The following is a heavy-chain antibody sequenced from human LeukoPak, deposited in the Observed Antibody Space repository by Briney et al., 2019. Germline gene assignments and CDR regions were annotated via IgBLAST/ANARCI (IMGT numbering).Heavy chain of an antibody. CDR3: TWGTYDDNLRRQGTPRAIDH. Sequence: ASVKVSCKTSGYTFTGYYMHWVRQAPGQGLEWMAWINPKSGGTHYADKFQGRVTLTRDTSITTAFMELTRLTSDDTAMYYCTWGTYDDNLRRQGTPRAIDHSGQGTLVTVSS. CDR2: INPKSGGT. J-gene: IGHJ4*02. D-gene: IGHD3-16*01. CDR1: GYTFTGYY. V-gene: IGHV1-2*02.